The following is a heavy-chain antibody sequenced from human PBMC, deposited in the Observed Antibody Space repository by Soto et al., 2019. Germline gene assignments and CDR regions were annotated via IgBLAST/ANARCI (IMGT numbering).Heavy chain of an antibody. CDR3: ARGRVTMVRGVNFYWFDP. CDR1: GDSISSGVYY. CDR2: IYYSGST. D-gene: IGHD3-10*01. J-gene: IGHJ5*02. Sequence: NPSETLSLTCTVSGDSISSGVYYWSWIRKPPGKGLEWIGYIYYSGSTNYNPSLKSRVTISVDTSKNQFSLKLSSVTAADTAVYYCARGRVTMVRGVNFYWFDPRGQGTLVTVSS. V-gene: IGHV4-61*08.